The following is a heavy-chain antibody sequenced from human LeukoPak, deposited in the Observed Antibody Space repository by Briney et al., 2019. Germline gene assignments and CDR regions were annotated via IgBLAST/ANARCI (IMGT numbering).Heavy chain of an antibody. CDR1: GFTFSGYW. CDR2: INQNGGEK. J-gene: IGHJ4*02. D-gene: IGHD3-3*01. V-gene: IGHV3-7*01. Sequence: GGSLRLSCADSGFTFSGYWMNWVRQAPGKGLEWVANINQNGGEKYYVDSVKGRFTISRDNGKNSLYLQMNSLRAEDTAVYYCAKEPYYDFWSSYLLDYWGQGTLVTVSS. CDR3: AKEPYYDFWSSYLLDY.